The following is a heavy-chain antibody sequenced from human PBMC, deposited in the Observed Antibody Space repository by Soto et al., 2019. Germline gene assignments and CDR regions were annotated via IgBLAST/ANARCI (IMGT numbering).Heavy chain of an antibody. CDR1: GGSISNYY. D-gene: IGHD1-26*01. J-gene: IGHJ4*02. Sequence: SETLSLTCIVSGGSISNYYWSWIRQPPGKGLEWIGYIYYSGSTNYNPSLQSRVTISVDTSKNQFSLKLSSVTAADTAVYYCVRLDGASPGDFDYWGQGTLVTVSS. CDR2: IYYSGST. V-gene: IGHV4-59*01. CDR3: VRLDGASPGDFDY.